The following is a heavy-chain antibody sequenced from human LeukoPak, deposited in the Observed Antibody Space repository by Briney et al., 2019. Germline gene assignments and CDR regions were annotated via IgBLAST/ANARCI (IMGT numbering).Heavy chain of an antibody. J-gene: IGHJ4*02. CDR3: ARARYYYGHYFDY. D-gene: IGHD3-10*01. Sequence: SETLSLTCTVSGDSISSYCWTWIRQPPGKGLEWIGYMHYSGRTNYNPSLKSRVSLSVDTSKNQFSLKLSSVTAADTAVYYCARARYYYGHYFDYWGQGPLVTVSS. CDR1: GDSISSYC. CDR2: MHYSGRT. V-gene: IGHV4-59*01.